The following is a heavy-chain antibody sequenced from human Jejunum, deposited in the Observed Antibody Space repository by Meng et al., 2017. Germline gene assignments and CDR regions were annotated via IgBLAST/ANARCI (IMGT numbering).Heavy chain of an antibody. J-gene: IGHJ1*01. CDR1: GFTFDSHW. D-gene: IGHD1-1*01. CDR3: ANDRFTQ. V-gene: IGHV3-74*01. Sequence: GGSLRLSCAASGFTFDSHWMHWVRQAAGKGLVWVSTINTDGTIITFADSVRGRFTISRDNAKNTLYLQMSSLRVDDAAVYYCANDRFTQWGQGTLVPVSS. CDR2: INTDGTII.